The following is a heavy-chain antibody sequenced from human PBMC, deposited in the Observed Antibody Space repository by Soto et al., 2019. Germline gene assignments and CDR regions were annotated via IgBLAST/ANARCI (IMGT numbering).Heavy chain of an antibody. V-gene: IGHV4-4*08. CDR2: VYTSGST. Sequence: SSETLSLTCSISYDSIGPYYWTWIRQTPRKELQWIGYVYTSGSTKYNSSLKSRVTISLDASNSQFSLTMSSVTAADTGVYYCAREVVGNTWPGIFDSWGRGTLVTVSS. CDR1: YDSIGPYY. CDR3: AREVVGNTWPGIFDS. J-gene: IGHJ4*02.